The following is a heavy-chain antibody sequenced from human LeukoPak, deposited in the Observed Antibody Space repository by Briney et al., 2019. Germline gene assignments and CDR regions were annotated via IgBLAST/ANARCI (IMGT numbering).Heavy chain of an antibody. V-gene: IGHV3-11*01. J-gene: IGHJ4*02. CDR3: ARDPRGITALVDCFDY. Sequence: GGSLRLSCAASGFTFSDYYMSWIRQAPGKGPEWVSYIRSSGDTIYYADSVKGRFTISRDNAKNSLYLQMSSLRVEDTAVYYCARDPRGITALVDCFDYWGQGTLVTVSS. CDR2: IRSSGDTI. D-gene: IGHD5-18*01. CDR1: GFTFSDYY.